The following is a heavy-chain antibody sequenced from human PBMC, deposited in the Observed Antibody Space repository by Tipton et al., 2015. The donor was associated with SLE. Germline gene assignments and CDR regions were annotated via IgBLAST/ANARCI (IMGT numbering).Heavy chain of an antibody. CDR1: GYSISAGYY. CDR2: IYYSGTT. Sequence: GLVKPSETLSLKCAVSGYSISAGYYWGWVRQPPGKGLEWIGAIYYSGTTFYNPSFKSRVTISVDTSKNEFFLTLSSVTAADTAVYYCARGAPIGYHFDCGGQETLV. D-gene: IGHD5-18*01. V-gene: IGHV4-38-2*01. CDR3: ARGAPIGYHFDC. J-gene: IGHJ4*02.